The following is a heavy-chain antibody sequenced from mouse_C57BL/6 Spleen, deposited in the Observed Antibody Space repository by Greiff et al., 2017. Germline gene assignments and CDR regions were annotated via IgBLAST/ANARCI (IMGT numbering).Heavy chain of an antibody. D-gene: IGHD1-1*01. Sequence: VQLQQPGAELVRPGSSVKLSCKASGYTFTSYWMHWVKQRPIQGLEWIGNIDPSDSETHYNQKFKDKATLTVDKSSSTAYMQLSSLTSEDSAVYYCARFTTVPMDYWGQGTSVTVSS. CDR2: IDPSDSET. V-gene: IGHV1-52*01. CDR3: ARFTTVPMDY. J-gene: IGHJ4*01. CDR1: GYTFTSYW.